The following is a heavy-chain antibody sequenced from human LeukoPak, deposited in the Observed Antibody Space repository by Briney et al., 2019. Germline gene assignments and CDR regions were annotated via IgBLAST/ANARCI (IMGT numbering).Heavy chain of an antibody. Sequence: GGSLRLSCVASGFTFSSYSMNWVRQSPGKGLEWVSYISSSSNTIYYADSVKGRFTISRDNANNSLYLQMNSLRAEDTAVYYCARDGFDFWSGYPTTVDNWGQGTLVTVSS. D-gene: IGHD3-3*01. V-gene: IGHV3-48*01. CDR3: ARDGFDFWSGYPTTVDN. CDR1: GFTFSSYS. CDR2: ISSSSNTI. J-gene: IGHJ4*02.